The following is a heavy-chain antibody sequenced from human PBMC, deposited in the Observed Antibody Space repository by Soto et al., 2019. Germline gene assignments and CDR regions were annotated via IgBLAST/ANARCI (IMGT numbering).Heavy chain of an antibody. CDR3: ARSREGLPYYYYYGMDV. CDR1: GGTFSSYA. CDR2: IIPIFGTA. V-gene: IGHV1-69*13. J-gene: IGHJ6*02. Sequence: ASMKVSCKASGGTFSSYAISWVRQAPGQGLEWMGGIIPIFGTANYAQKFQGRVTITADESTSTAYMELSSLRSEDTAVYYCARSREGLPYYYYYGMDVWGQGTTVTVSS.